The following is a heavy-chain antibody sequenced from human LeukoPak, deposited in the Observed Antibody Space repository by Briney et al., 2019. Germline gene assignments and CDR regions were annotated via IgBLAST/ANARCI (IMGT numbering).Heavy chain of an antibody. CDR2: IYYSGST. V-gene: IGHV4-39*07. D-gene: IGHD3-3*02. CDR3: AIRAFTDDAFDF. CDR1: GGSISSSSYY. Sequence: PSETLSLTCTVSGGSISSSSYYWGWIRQPPGKGLEWIGSIYYSGSTYYNPSLKSRVTISVDTSKNQFSLKLSSVTAADTAVYYCAIRAFTDDAFDFWGQGTMVTVSP. J-gene: IGHJ3*01.